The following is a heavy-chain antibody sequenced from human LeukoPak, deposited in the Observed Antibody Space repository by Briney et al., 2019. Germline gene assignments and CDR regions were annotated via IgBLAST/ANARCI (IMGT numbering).Heavy chain of an antibody. CDR2: IRYDGSNK. D-gene: IGHD3-10*01. V-gene: IGHV3-30*02. J-gene: IGHJ4*02. Sequence: GGSLRLSCAASGFPFSSYGMHWVRQAPGKGLEWVAFIRYDGSNKYYADSVKGRFTISRDHAKNTLYLQMNSLRAEDTAVYYCARSTYYYGSGSYPKSPPRSFDYWGQGTLVTVSS. CDR1: GFPFSSYG. CDR3: ARSTYYYGSGSYPKSPPRSFDY.